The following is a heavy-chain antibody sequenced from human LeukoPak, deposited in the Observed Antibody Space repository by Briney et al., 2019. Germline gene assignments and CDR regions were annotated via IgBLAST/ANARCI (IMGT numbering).Heavy chain of an antibody. V-gene: IGHV4-31*03. J-gene: IGHJ3*02. CDR2: IYYSGST. CDR3: ASSSLPYCSSTSCYSGGAFDI. Sequence: SETLSLTCTVSGGSISSGGYYWSWIRQHPGKGLEWIGYIYYSGSTYYNPSLKSRVTISVDTSKNQFSLKLSSVTAADTAVYYCASSSLPYCSSTSCYSGGAFDIWGQGTMVTVSS. CDR1: GGSISSGGYY. D-gene: IGHD2-2*02.